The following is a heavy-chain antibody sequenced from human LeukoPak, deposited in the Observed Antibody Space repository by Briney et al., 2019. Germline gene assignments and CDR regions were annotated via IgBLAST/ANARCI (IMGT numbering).Heavy chain of an antibody. CDR2: IIPIFGTA. CDR1: GGTFSSYA. D-gene: IGHD2-2*01. Sequence: SVKVSCKXSGGTFSSYAISWVRQAPGQGLEWMGRIIPIFGTANYAQKFQGRVTITADESTSTAYMELSSLRSEDTAVYYCARNIVVVPAAPGAGYYYMDVWGKGTTVTVSS. V-gene: IGHV1-69*13. J-gene: IGHJ6*03. CDR3: ARNIVVVPAAPGAGYYYMDV.